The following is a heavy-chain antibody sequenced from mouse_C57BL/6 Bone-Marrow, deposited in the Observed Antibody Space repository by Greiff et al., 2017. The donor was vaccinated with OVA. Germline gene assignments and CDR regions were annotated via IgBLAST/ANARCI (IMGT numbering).Heavy chain of an antibody. CDR1: GYTFTSYW. J-gene: IGHJ2*01. Sequence: QVQLQQPGTELVKPGASVKLSCKASGYTFTSYWMHWVKQRPGQGLEWIGDIYPGSGSTNYNEKFKSKATLTVDTSSSTAYMQLSSLTSEDSAVYYCARSGGRWDYWGQGTTLTVSS. V-gene: IGHV1-55*01. D-gene: IGHD1-1*01. CDR2: IYPGSGST. CDR3: ARSGGRWDY.